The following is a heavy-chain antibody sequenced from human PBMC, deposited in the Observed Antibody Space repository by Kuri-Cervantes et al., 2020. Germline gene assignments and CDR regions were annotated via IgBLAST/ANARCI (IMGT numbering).Heavy chain of an antibody. CDR1: GYTFTSYG. CDR2: ISTYDGDT. Sequence: ASVKVSCKASGYTFTSYGISWVRQAPGQGLEWMGWISTYDGDTNYAQNFQGRVTMTTDPSTSTAYVELRSLRSDDTAVYYCARGRYCSGGSCYLPGYWGQGTLVTVSS. D-gene: IGHD2-15*01. J-gene: IGHJ4*02. CDR3: ARGRYCSGGSCYLPGY. V-gene: IGHV1-18*01.